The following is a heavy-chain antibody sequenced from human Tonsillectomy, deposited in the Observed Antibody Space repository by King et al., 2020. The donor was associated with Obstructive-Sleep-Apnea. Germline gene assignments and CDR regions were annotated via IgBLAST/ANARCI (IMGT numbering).Heavy chain of an antibody. CDR2: IHYSGGP. D-gene: IGHD3-9*01. V-gene: IGHV4-30-4*01. Sequence: VQLQESGPGLVKPSQTLSLTCTVSGGSISIGDYYWSWIRHPPGKGLDWIGYIHYSGGPYSNPSLTRRVTISVETSKNQLSLGRSSVTAEDTAVYYCARESYYYDILTGYSGTNWFDPWGQGTLVTVSS. J-gene: IGHJ5*02. CDR1: GGSISIGDYY. CDR3: ARESYYYDILTGYSGTNWFDP.